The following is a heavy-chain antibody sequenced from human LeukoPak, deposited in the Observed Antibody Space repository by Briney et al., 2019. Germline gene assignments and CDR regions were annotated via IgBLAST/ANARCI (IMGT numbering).Heavy chain of an antibody. Sequence: SETLSLTCAVYGGSFSGYYWNWMRQPPGKGLEWIGEINPSGSTNYNPSLKSRVTISVDTSKNQFSLRLSSVTGADTAVYYCARSYDYASSSDYIWGSYRYTTTFDYWGQGTLVTVSS. CDR1: GGSFSGYY. CDR3: ARSYDYASSSDYIWGSYRYTTTFDY. V-gene: IGHV4-34*01. CDR2: INPSGST. D-gene: IGHD3-16*02. J-gene: IGHJ4*02.